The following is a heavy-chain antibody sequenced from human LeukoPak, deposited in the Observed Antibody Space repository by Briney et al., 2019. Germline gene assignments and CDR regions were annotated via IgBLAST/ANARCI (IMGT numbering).Heavy chain of an antibody. CDR3: ASTNYDFWSGYGYYYYYCMDV. D-gene: IGHD3-3*01. V-gene: IGHV4-59*01. CDR2: IYYSGST. J-gene: IGHJ6*03. Sequence: SETLSLTCTVSGGSISSYYWSWIRQPPGKGLEWIGYIYYSGSTNYNPSLKSRVTISVDTSKNQFSLKLSSVTAADTAVYYCASTNYDFWSGYGYYYYYCMDVWGKGTTVTVSS. CDR1: GGSISSYY.